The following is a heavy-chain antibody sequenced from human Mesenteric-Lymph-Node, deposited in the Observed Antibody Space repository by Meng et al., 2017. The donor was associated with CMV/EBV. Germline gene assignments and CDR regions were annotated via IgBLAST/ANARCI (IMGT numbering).Heavy chain of an antibody. J-gene: IGHJ4*02. V-gene: IGHV4-61*01. CDR2: IHYSGST. D-gene: IGHD1-7*01. CDR1: GGSISSSSYY. CDR3: AREYNWNYGY. Sequence: SETLSLTCTVSGGSISSSSYYWGWIRQPPGKGLEWIGYIHYSGSTKYNPSLKSRVSISLDTSKNQFSLKLSSVTAADTAVYYCAREYNWNYGYWGQGTLVTVSS.